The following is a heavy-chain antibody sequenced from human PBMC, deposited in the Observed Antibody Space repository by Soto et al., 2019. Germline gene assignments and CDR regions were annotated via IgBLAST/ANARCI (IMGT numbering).Heavy chain of an antibody. D-gene: IGHD5-18*01. CDR1: GFTFDDYA. Sequence: DVQLVESGGGLVQPGRSLRLSCAASGFTFDDYAMHWVRQAPGKGLEWVSGISWNSGSIGYADSVKGRFTISRDNAKNSLYLQMNSLRAEDTALYYCAKGGYSYGRGWFDPWGQGTLVTVSS. J-gene: IGHJ5*02. V-gene: IGHV3-9*01. CDR2: ISWNSGSI. CDR3: AKGGYSYGRGWFDP.